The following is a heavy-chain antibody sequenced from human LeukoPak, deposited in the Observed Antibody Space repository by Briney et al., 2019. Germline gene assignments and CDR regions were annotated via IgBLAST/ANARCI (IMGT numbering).Heavy chain of an antibody. Sequence: SETLSLTCTVSGGSISSSNWWSWVRQPPGKGLEWIGEIYHSGSTNYNPSLKSRVTISVDKSKNQFSLKLSSVTAADTAVYYCARVESSSWYCHYWGQGTLVTVSS. J-gene: IGHJ4*02. CDR3: ARVESSSWYCHY. CDR2: IYHSGST. D-gene: IGHD6-13*01. CDR1: GGSISSSNW. V-gene: IGHV4-4*02.